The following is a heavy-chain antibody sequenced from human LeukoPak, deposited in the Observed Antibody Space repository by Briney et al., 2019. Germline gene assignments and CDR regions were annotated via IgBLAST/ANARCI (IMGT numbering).Heavy chain of an antibody. D-gene: IGHD2-2*01. CDR2: INPNSGGT. CDR1: GYTFTGYY. V-gene: IGHV1-2*02. Sequence: ASVKVSCXASGYTFTGYYMHWVRQAPGQGLEWMGWINPNSGGTNYAQKFQGRVTMTRDTSISTAYMELSRLRSDDTAMYYCARDHCGSSTSCYQGSFDYWGQGTLVTVSS. CDR3: ARDHCGSSTSCYQGSFDY. J-gene: IGHJ4*02.